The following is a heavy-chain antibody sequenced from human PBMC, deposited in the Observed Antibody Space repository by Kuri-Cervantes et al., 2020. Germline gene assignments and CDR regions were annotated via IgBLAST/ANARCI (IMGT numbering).Heavy chain of an antibody. J-gene: IGHJ6*02. CDR3: AKDQWRFLEWYYYGMDV. V-gene: IGHV3-30*18. D-gene: IGHD3-3*01. CDR1: GFSFRNYG. CDR2: ISYDGSNK. Sequence: GGSLRLSCAASGFSFRNYGIHWVRQAPGKGLEWVAVISYDGSNKYYADSVKGRFTISRDNSKNTLYLQMNSLRAEDTAVYYCAKDQWRFLEWYYYGMDVWGQGTTVTVSS.